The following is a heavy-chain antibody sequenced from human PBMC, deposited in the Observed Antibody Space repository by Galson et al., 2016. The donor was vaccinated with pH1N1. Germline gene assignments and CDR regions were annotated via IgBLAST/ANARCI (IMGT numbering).Heavy chain of an antibody. V-gene: IGHV5-51*03. CDR2: VNPGGSTI. J-gene: IGHJ3*02. CDR1: GYSFTSYW. Sequence: QSGAEVKKPGESLRISCQASGYSFTSYWIACVRQVPGKGLEWVGVVNPGGSTIRYSPPFQGQVTISNDKSINTAYLQWISLKASDTATYYWARQYDFGDYRGDAFDIWGQGTMVIVSS. D-gene: IGHD4-17*01. CDR3: ARQYDFGDYRGDAFDI.